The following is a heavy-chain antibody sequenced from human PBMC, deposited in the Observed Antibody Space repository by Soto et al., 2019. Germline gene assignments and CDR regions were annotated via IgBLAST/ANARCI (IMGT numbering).Heavy chain of an antibody. V-gene: IGHV1-24*01. CDR1: GYTLTELS. CDR2: FDPEDGET. CDR3: ATSTAIVVVPAAILVVPLDI. J-gene: IGHJ3*02. Sequence: ASVKVSCKVSGYTLTELSMHWVRQAPGKGLEWMGGFDPEDGETIYAQRFQGRVTMTEDTSTDTAYMELSSLRSEDTAVYYCATSTAIVVVPAAILVVPLDIWGQGTMVTVSS. D-gene: IGHD2-2*01.